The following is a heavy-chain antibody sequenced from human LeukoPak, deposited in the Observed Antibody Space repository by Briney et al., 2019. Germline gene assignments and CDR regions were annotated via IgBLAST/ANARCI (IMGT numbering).Heavy chain of an antibody. CDR1: GFTFSSYN. CDR2: ISSSSNTI. J-gene: IGHJ3*02. D-gene: IGHD2-2*01. CDR3: ASLVVPAASDAFDI. V-gene: IGHV3-48*04. Sequence: GGSLRLSCAASGFTFSSYNMNWVRQAPGKGLEWVSYISSSSNTIYYADSVKGRFTISRDNAKNSLYLQMNSLRAEDTAVYYCASLVVPAASDAFDIWGQGTMVTVSS.